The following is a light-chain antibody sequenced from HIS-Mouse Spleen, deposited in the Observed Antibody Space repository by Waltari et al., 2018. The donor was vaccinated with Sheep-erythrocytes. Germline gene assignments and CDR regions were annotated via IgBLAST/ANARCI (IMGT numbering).Light chain of an antibody. CDR2: DVS. CDR3: CSYAGSYTYV. V-gene: IGLV2-11*01. J-gene: IGLJ1*01. CDR1: SSDVGGSNS. Sequence: QSALTQPRSVSGSPGQSVTIPCPGTSSDVGGSNSVPWSQQHPGKAPKLMIYDVSKRPSGVPDRFSGSKSGNTASLTISGLQAEDEADYYCCSYAGSYTYVFGTGTKVTVL.